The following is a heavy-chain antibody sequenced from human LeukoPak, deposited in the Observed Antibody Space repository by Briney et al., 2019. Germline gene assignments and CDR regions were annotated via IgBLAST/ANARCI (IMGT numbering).Heavy chain of an antibody. V-gene: IGHV4-39*07. CDR3: ARGYSGYDLGFDY. Sequence: SETLSLTCTVSGGSVSSSNYYWGWIRQPPGKGLEWIGEINHSGSTNYSPSLKSRVTISVDTSKNQLSLKLSSVTAADTAVYYCARGYSGYDLGFDYWAREPWSPSPQ. CDR2: INHSGST. CDR1: GGSVSSSNYY. D-gene: IGHD5-12*01. J-gene: IGHJ4*02.